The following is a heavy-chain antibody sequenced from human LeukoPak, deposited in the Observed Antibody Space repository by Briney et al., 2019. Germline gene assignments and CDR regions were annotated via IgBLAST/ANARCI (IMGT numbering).Heavy chain of an antibody. D-gene: IGHD6-19*01. Sequence: ASVKVSCKASGYTFTSYGISWVPQAPGQGREWMGWISAYNGNTNYAQKLQGRVTMTTDTSTSTAYMELRSLRSDDTAVYYCARAIAVTGTTTDFQHWGQGTLVTVSS. CDR1: GYTFTSYG. J-gene: IGHJ1*01. V-gene: IGHV1-18*01. CDR2: ISAYNGNT. CDR3: ARAIAVTGTTTDFQH.